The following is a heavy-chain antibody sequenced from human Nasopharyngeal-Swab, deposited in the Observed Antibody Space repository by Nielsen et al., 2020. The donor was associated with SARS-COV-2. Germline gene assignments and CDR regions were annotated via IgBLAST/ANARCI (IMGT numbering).Heavy chain of an antibody. J-gene: IGHJ4*02. CDR1: GFTFDDYT. V-gene: IGHV3-43*01. CDR3: ATSVGAGFDY. CDR2: ISWDGGST. D-gene: IGHD1-26*01. Sequence: GGSLRLSCAASGFTFDDYTMHWVRQAPGKGLEWVSLISWDGGSTYYADSVKGRFTISRDNSKNSLYLQMNSLRTEDTALYYCATSVGAGFDYWGRGTLVTVSS.